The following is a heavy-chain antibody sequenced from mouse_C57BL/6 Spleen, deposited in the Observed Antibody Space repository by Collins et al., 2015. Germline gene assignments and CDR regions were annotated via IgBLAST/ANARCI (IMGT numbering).Heavy chain of an antibody. CDR1: GYTFTSYW. D-gene: IGHD2-5*01. CDR3: ARRQGYSNFDY. CDR2: IDPSDSYT. J-gene: IGHJ2*01. V-gene: IGHV1-69*01. Sequence: QLQQPGAELVMPGASVKLSCKASGYTFTSYWMHWVKQRPGQGLEWIGEIDPSDSYTNYNQKFKGKSTLTVDKSSSTAYMQLSSLTSEDSAVYYCARRQGYSNFDYWGQGTTLTVSS.